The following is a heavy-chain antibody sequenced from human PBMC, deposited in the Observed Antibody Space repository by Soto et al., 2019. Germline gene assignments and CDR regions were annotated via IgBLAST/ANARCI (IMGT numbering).Heavy chain of an antibody. D-gene: IGHD3-16*02. Sequence: QVQLQQWGAGLLKPSETLSLTCAVYGGSFTDYYWTWIRQPPGKGLEWIGEINHSGSTNYNPSLNHLVTISLDTSKNKFSLKVNSVTAADTAVYFCARVRARLLSHAFDFWGQGTLVTVSS. CDR3: ARVRARLLSHAFDF. CDR2: INHSGST. CDR1: GGSFTDYY. J-gene: IGHJ3*01. V-gene: IGHV4-34*01.